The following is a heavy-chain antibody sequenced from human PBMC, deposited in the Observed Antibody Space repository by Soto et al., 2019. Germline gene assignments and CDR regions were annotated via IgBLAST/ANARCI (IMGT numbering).Heavy chain of an antibody. Sequence: GGSLRLSCAASGFTFSSYATSWVRQAPGKGLEWVSAISGSGGSTYYADSVKGRFTISRDNSKNTLYLQMNSLRAEDTAVYYCAKVYYYDSSGYNLGGYYYYYGMDVWGQGTTVTVSS. V-gene: IGHV3-23*01. CDR3: AKVYYYDSSGYNLGGYYYYYGMDV. CDR1: GFTFSSYA. CDR2: ISGSGGST. D-gene: IGHD3-22*01. J-gene: IGHJ6*02.